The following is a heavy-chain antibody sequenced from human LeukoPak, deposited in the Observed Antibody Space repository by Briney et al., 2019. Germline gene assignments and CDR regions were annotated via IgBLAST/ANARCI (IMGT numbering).Heavy chain of an antibody. CDR3: ARVFRVVRGVLTDAFDI. D-gene: IGHD3-10*01. V-gene: IGHV4-4*07. J-gene: IGHJ3*02. CDR1: GGSISSYY. CDR2: IYTSGST. Sequence: SETLSLTCTVSGGSISSYYWSRIRQPAGKGLEWIGRIYTSGSTNYNPSLKSRVTMSVDTSKNQFSLKLSSVTAADTAVYYCARVFRVVRGVLTDAFDIWGQGTMVTVSS.